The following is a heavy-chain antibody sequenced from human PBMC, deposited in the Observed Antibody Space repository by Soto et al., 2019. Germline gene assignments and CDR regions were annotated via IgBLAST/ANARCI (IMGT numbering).Heavy chain of an antibody. Sequence: QVQLQESGPGLVKPSQTLSLTCTVSGGSISSGGYYWSWIRQHPGKGLEWIGYIYYSGSTYYNPSLRGRVNMSVDTSKNQFPRKRSSGTAADTAVYYGGRVKEDDFPHSLAYWAQRTLVT. CDR1: GGSISSGGYY. CDR3: GRVKEDDFPHSLAY. CDR2: IYYSGST. V-gene: IGHV4-31*03. D-gene: IGHD3-3*01. J-gene: IGHJ4*02.